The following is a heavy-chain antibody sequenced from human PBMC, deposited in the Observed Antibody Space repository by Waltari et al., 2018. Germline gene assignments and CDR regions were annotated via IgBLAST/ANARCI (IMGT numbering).Heavy chain of an antibody. CDR2: TYFRSKWSD. Sequence: QVLLQQSGPGLVRPSQTLSLTCAISGDSVSSYRAAWNWVRQSPSRGLEWLGRTYFRSKWSDDYAVSVRGRITINPDTSKNQFSLHLNSVTPEDTAVYYCARGVVANTYYFDYWGQGILVTVSS. CDR1: GDSVSSYRAA. D-gene: IGHD2-15*01. J-gene: IGHJ4*02. V-gene: IGHV6-1*01. CDR3: ARGVVANTYYFDY.